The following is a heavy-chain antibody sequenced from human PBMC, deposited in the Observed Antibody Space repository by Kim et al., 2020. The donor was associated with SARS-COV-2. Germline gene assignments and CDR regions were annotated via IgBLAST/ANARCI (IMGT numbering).Heavy chain of an antibody. D-gene: IGHD3-3*01. CDR2: IKSKTDGGTT. CDR1: GFTFSNAW. Sequence: GGSLRLSCAASGFTFSNAWMSWVRQAPGKGLEWVGRIKSKTDGGTTDYAAPVKGRFTISRDDSKNTLYLQMNSLKTEDTAVYYCTTRITIFGADAFDIWGQGTMVTVSS. CDR3: TTRITIFGADAFDI. J-gene: IGHJ3*02. V-gene: IGHV3-15*01.